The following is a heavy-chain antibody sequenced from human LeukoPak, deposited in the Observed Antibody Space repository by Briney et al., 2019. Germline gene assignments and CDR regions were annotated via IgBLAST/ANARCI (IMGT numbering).Heavy chain of an antibody. CDR2: ISSSGSTI. CDR1: GFTFSSYE. V-gene: IGHV3-48*03. D-gene: IGHD3-22*01. J-gene: IGHJ5*02. CDR3: ARVDTSGFYP. Sequence: GGSLRLSCAAAGFTFSSYEINWVHQAPGKGLEWVSSISSSGSTIYYADSMKGRFTISRDNAKNSLYLQMNSLRAEDTAVYYCARVDTSGFYPWGQGTLVTVSS.